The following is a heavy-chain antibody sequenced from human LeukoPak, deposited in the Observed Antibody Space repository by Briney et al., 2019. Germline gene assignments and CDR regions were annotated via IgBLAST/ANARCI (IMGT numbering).Heavy chain of an antibody. CDR1: GGSFSGYY. D-gene: IGHD2-2*01. CDR2: INHSGST. Sequence: PSETLSLTCAVYGGSFSGYYWSWIRQPPGKGLEWIGEINHSGSTNYNPSLKSRVTISVDTSKNQFSLKLSSVTAADTDVYYCARGRTDIVVVPAASRSTKTWFDPWGQGTLVTVSS. J-gene: IGHJ5*02. CDR3: ARGRTDIVVVPAASRSTKTWFDP. V-gene: IGHV4-34*01.